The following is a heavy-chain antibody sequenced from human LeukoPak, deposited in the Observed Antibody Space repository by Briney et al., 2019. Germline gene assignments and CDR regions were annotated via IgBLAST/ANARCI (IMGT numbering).Heavy chain of an antibody. CDR1: GGSISSSSYY. J-gene: IGHJ3*02. D-gene: IGHD3-22*01. CDR3: AKDSNPYDSSGYYYPLDAFDI. CDR2: IYYSGST. V-gene: IGHV4-39*02. Sequence: SETLSLTCTVSGGSISSSSYYWGWIRQPPGKGLEWIGSIYYSGSTYYNPSLKSRVTISVDTSKNQFSLKLSSVTAADTAVYYCAKDSNPYDSSGYYYPLDAFDIWGQGTMVTVSS.